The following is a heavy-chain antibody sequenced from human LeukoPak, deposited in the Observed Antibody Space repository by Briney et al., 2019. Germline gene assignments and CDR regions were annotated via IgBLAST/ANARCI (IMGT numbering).Heavy chain of an antibody. J-gene: IGHJ4*02. Sequence: GGSLRLSCAASGFTFSSYAMSWVRQAPGKGLEWVSAISGSGGSTYYADSVKGRLTISRDNSKNTLYLQMNSLRAEDTAVYYCAKGTRSQYSSSHLDYWGQGTLVTVSS. D-gene: IGHD6-13*01. CDR3: AKGTRSQYSSSHLDY. CDR2: ISGSGGST. V-gene: IGHV3-23*01. CDR1: GFTFSSYA.